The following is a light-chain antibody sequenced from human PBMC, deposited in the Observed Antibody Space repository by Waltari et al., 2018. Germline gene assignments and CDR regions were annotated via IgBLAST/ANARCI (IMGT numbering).Light chain of an antibody. CDR3: QQNYRTPT. Sequence: DVQVTQSPSSLSASVGDSVTITCRTSQDIDRYLIWYQQKPGNAPKLLVYAASYLQSGVPSRFSGSGSGTEFSLTISSLQPEDFAVYYCQQNYRTPTFGGGTKVEVK. J-gene: IGKJ4*01. CDR2: AAS. V-gene: IGKV1-39*01. CDR1: QDIDRY.